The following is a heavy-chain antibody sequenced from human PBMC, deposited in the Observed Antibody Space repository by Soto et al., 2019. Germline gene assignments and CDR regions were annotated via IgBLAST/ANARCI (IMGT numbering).Heavy chain of an antibody. CDR1: VYSISSGSY. CDR2: IYHGGTT. J-gene: IGHJ4*01. Sequence: SLTCTVSVYSISSGSYWAWIRQPPGKGPEWIASIYHGGTTFYNPSLKSRITISVDTSNNQFSLKLTSVTAADTAVYYCARVHVMVVAGSTFDYCGHGTLVTISS. CDR3: ARVHVMVVAGSTFDY. D-gene: IGHD6-19*01. V-gene: IGHV4-38-2*02.